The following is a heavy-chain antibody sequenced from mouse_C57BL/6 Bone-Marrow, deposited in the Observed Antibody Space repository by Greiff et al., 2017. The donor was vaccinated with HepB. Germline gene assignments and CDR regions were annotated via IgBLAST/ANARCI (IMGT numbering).Heavy chain of an antibody. J-gene: IGHJ4*01. CDR3: DRIYYGNYVRDYYAMDY. CDR1: GFSLTSYA. Sequence: VQVVESGPGLVAPSQSLSITCTVSGFSLTSYAISWVRQPPGKGLEWLGVIWTGGGTNYNSAHKSRLSISKDNAKSQVFLKMNSLLTDDTARDYCDRIYYGNYVRDYYAMDYWGQGTSVTVSS. CDR2: IWTGGGT. D-gene: IGHD2-1*01. V-gene: IGHV2-9-1*01.